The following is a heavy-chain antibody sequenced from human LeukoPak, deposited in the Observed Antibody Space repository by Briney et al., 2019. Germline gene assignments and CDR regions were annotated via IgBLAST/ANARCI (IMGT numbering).Heavy chain of an antibody. CDR2: IYTSGST. D-gene: IGHD6-6*01. CDR1: GGSISSGSYY. Sequence: SQTLSLTCTVSGGSISSGSYYWSWIRQPAGKGLEWIGRIYTSGSTNYNPSLKSRVTISVDTSKNQFSLKLSSVTAADTAMYYCARHRGSSSLFDYWGQGTLVTVSS. CDR3: ARHRGSSSLFDY. V-gene: IGHV4-61*02. J-gene: IGHJ4*02.